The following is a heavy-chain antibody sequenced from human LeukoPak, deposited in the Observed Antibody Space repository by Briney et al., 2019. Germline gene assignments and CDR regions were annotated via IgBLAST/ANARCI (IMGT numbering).Heavy chain of an antibody. CDR1: GGSISNYY. V-gene: IGHV4-59*08. CDR3: ARHAAISAAGTAPFDS. J-gene: IGHJ4*02. Sequence: SETLCLTCTVSGGSISNYYWSWIRQSPGKGLDWIGYIYRGSTNYNPSLKSRVTISVDTSKNQVSLKLTSATATDTAVYYCARHAAISAAGTAPFDSWGQGTLVTVSS. CDR2: IYRGST. D-gene: IGHD6-13*01.